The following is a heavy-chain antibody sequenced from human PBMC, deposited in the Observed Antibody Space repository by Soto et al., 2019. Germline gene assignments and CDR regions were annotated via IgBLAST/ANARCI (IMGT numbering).Heavy chain of an antibody. CDR1: GFTFSDYY. CDR2: ISSSSSYT. CDR3: ARAPSITIFGVPNYGMDV. Sequence: GGSLRLSCAASGFTFSDYYMSWIRQAPGKGLEWVSYISSSSSYTNYADSVKGRFTISRDNAKNSLYLQMNSLRAEDTAVYYCARAPSITIFGVPNYGMDVWGQGTTVTVSS. D-gene: IGHD3-3*01. V-gene: IGHV3-11*06. J-gene: IGHJ6*02.